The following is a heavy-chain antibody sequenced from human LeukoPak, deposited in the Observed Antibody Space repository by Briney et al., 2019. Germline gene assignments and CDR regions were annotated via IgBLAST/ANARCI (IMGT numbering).Heavy chain of an antibody. V-gene: IGHV1-46*01. Sequence: ASVKVSCKASGYTFTSYYMHWVRQAPGQGLEWMGIINPSGGSTSYAQKFQGRVTMTRDTSTSTVYMELSSLRSEDTAVYYCARPNHNDHCISTSCYKYFDCWGQGTPVTVSS. CDR1: GYTFTSYY. J-gene: IGHJ4*02. CDR2: INPSGGST. CDR3: ARPNHNDHCISTSCYKYFDC. D-gene: IGHD2-2*02.